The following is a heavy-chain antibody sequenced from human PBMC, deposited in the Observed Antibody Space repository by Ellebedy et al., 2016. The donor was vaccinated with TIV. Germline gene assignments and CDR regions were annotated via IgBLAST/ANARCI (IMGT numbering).Heavy chain of an antibody. CDR3: ARAIRQLEVDY. Sequence: AASVKVSCKASGYTFTSYYMHWVRHPPGQGLEWMGRIIPILGIANYAQKFQGRVTITADKSTSTAYMELSSLRSEDTAVYYCARAIRQLEVDYWGQGNLVTVSS. CDR1: GYTFTSYY. J-gene: IGHJ4*02. CDR2: IIPILGIA. V-gene: IGHV1-69*04. D-gene: IGHD6-13*01.